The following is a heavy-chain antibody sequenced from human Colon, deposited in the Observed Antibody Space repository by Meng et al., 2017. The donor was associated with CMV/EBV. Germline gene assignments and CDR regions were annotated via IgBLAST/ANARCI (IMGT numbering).Heavy chain of an antibody. V-gene: IGHV1-2*02. CDR1: GSPCPGDY. CDR2: INPKSGGT. Sequence: LVLSGSEDEKRETYVKVYRTTSGSPCPGDYGPWVRQAPGQGLEWMGWINPKSGGTNYGQKFQGRVTMTSDTSTSTAYMELSSLTSADTAVYYCAKQEIPRAGSFFNYWGQGTLVTVSS. D-gene: IGHD3-10*01. J-gene: IGHJ4*02. CDR3: AKQEIPRAGSFFNY.